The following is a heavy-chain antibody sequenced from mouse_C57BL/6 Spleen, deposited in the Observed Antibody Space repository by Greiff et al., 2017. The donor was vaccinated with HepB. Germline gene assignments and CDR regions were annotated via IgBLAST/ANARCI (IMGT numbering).Heavy chain of an antibody. V-gene: IGHV10-1*01. J-gene: IGHJ3*01. CDR1: GFRFNTYA. CDR3: VRHGDSSGYGFAY. CDR2: IRSKSNNYAT. D-gene: IGHD3-2*02. Sequence: EADGGLVQPKGSLKLSCAASGFRFNTYAMNWVRQAPGKGLEWVARIRSKSNNYATYYADSVKDRFTISRDDSESMLYLQMNNLKTEDTAMYYCVRHGDSSGYGFAYWGQGTLVTVSA.